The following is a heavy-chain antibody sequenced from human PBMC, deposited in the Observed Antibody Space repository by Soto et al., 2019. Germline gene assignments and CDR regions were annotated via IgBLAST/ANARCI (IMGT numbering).Heavy chain of an antibody. D-gene: IGHD3-10*01. CDR2: IYYSGTT. J-gene: IGHJ4*02. CDR1: GGSISSYY. Sequence: KPSETLSLTCTVSGGSISSYYWSWIRQPPGKGLEWIGYIYYSGTTNYNPSLKSRVTISVDTSKNQFSLKLTSVTAADTAVYYCARTPYYFDSGGYLDYWGQGTLVTVSS. V-gene: IGHV4-59*01. CDR3: ARTPYYFDSGGYLDY.